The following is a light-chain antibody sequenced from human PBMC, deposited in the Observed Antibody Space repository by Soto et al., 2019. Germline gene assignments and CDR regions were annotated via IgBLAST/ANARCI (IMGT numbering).Light chain of an antibody. CDR2: EDN. Sequence: NFMLTQPHSVSESPGKTVTISCTRSSGSIASNYVQWYQQRPGSAPTTVIYEDNQRPSGVPDRFSGSIDSSSNSASLTISGLKTKDEADYYCQSYDSSNYVVFGGGTQLTVL. CDR3: QSYDSSNYVV. CDR1: SGSIASNY. J-gene: IGLJ2*01. V-gene: IGLV6-57*04.